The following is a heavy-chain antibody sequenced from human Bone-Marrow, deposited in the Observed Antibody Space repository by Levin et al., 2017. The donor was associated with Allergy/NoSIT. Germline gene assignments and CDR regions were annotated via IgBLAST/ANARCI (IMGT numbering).Heavy chain of an antibody. CDR2: INWNSGTK. V-gene: IGHV3-9*01. D-gene: IGHD2-2*01. J-gene: IGHJ3*02. CDR1: GFPFDDYA. CDR3: ATARTVVAFHDPFDI. Sequence: TGGSLRLSCAASGFPFDDYAIHWVRQGPGKGLEWVSGINWNSGTKGYADSVKGRFTISRDNARNSLYLQMNSLITEDTALYYCATARTVVAFHDPFDIWGEGTMVTGS.